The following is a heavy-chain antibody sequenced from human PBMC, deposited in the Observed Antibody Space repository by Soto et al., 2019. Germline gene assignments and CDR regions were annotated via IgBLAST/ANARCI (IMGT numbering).Heavy chain of an antibody. D-gene: IGHD3-10*01. J-gene: IGHJ6*02. CDR2: ISAYNGNT. Sequence: ASVKVSCKASRDTFSSYGISLFRHSPGQWLEWMGWISAYNGNTNYAQKLQGRVTMTTDTSTSTAYMELRSLRSDDTAVYYCARDQGVLLWFGELLAQGMDVWGQGTTVTVSS. CDR3: ARDQGVLLWFGELLAQGMDV. V-gene: IGHV1-18*01. CDR1: RDTFSSYG.